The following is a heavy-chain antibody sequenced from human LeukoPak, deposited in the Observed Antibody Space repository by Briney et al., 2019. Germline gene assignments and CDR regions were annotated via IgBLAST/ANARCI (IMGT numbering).Heavy chain of an antibody. CDR1: GFTFSSYW. J-gene: IGHJ5*02. CDR3: ARDSGGYQLLFNWFDP. Sequence: GGSLRLSCAASGFTFSSYWMSWVRQGPGKGLEWVANIKQDGSEKYYVDSVKGRFTISRDNAKNSLYLQMNSLRAEDTAVYYCARDSGGYQLLFNWFDPWGQGTLVTVSS. V-gene: IGHV3-7*01. CDR2: IKQDGSEK. D-gene: IGHD2-2*01.